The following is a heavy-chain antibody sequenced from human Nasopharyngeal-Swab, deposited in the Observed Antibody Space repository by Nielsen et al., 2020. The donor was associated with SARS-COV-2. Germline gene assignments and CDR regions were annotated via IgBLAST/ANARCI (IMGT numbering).Heavy chain of an antibody. J-gene: IGHJ4*02. CDR2: IAHDASNE. D-gene: IGHD4-17*01. V-gene: IGHV3-30*03. Sequence: GESLKISCAASGFTFSSFGIHWVRQAPGKGLEWVAFIAHDASNEYYGDSVKGRFSISRDSSQNTLYLQMDSLRGEDTAVYYCARDAPAHYGAFYWGRGTLVTVSS. CDR1: GFTFSSFG. CDR3: ARDAPAHYGAFY.